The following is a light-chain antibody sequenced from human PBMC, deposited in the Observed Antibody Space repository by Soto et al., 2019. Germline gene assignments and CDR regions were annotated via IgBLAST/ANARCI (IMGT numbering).Light chain of an antibody. CDR2: GAS. V-gene: IGKV3-20*01. J-gene: IGKJ5*01. CDR3: QQYGTPRSVT. CDR1: QSVSSSY. Sequence: EIVLTQSPGTLSLSPGERATLSCRASQSVSSSYLAWYQQKPGQAPRLLIYGASSRATGIPDRFSGSGSGTDFTLTISRLEPEDFAVYYCQQYGTPRSVTFGQGTRLEI.